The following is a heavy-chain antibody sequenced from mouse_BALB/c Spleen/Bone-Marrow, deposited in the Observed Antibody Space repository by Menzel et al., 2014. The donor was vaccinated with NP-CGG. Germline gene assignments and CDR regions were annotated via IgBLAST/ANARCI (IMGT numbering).Heavy chain of an antibody. CDR1: GYSITSDYA. Sequence: EAQLQQSGPGLVKPSQSLSLTCTVTGYSITSDYAWNWIRQFPGNKLEWMGYISYSGSTSYHPSLKSRISITRDTSKNQFFLHLNSVTIEDTATYFCATLYGNYDYAMDYWGQGTSVTVSS. D-gene: IGHD2-1*01. CDR3: ATLYGNYDYAMDY. V-gene: IGHV3-2*02. J-gene: IGHJ4*01. CDR2: ISYSGST.